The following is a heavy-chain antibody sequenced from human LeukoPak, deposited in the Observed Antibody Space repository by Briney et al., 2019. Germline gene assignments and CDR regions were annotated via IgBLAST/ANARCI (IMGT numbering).Heavy chain of an antibody. Sequence: GGSLRLSCAASGFTFSSYWMHWVRQAPGKGLVWVSRIKSDGSSTSYADFVKGRFTISRDNAKNTLYLQMNSLRAEDTAVYYCARNIAARWFDPRGQGTLVTVSS. V-gene: IGHV3-74*01. CDR1: GFTFSSYW. CDR3: ARNIAARWFDP. D-gene: IGHD6-6*01. CDR2: IKSDGSST. J-gene: IGHJ5*02.